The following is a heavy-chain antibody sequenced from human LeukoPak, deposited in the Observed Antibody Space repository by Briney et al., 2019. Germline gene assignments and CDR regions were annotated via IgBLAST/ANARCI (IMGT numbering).Heavy chain of an antibody. Sequence: GGSLRLSCAASGFIVSSNYMSWVRQAPGKGLEWVSVIYSGSSTYYADSVKGRFTISRDSSKNTLYLQMNSLRAEDTAVYYCASTLDAAPPRYYFDYWGQGTLVTVSS. D-gene: IGHD2-15*01. CDR3: ASTLDAAPPRYYFDY. V-gene: IGHV3-66*01. J-gene: IGHJ4*02. CDR2: IYSGSST. CDR1: GFIVSSNY.